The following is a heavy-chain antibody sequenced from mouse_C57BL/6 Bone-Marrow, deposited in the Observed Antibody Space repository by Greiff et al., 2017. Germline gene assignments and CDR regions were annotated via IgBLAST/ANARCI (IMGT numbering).Heavy chain of an antibody. Sequence: VQLKQSGPGLAKPSQTLSLTCSVTGYSITSDYWNWIRKFPGTKLEYMGYISYSGSTYYTPSLKRRISITRDTSKNQYYLQLNSVTTEDTATYYCARSLGRRHCDYWGQGTTLTVA. CDR3: ARSLGRRHCDY. CDR2: ISYSGST. CDR1: GYSITSDY. D-gene: IGHD4-1*01. V-gene: IGHV3-8*01. J-gene: IGHJ2*01.